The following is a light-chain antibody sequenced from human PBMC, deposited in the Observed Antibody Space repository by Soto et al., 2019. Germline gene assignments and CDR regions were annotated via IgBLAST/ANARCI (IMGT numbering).Light chain of an antibody. CDR1: QSISNH. J-gene: IGKJ3*01. Sequence: DIQMTQSASSLSASVGDRVTITCRASQSISNHLNWYQRKPGQAPKLLIYAASSLQSGVPSRFSGSGSGTDLTLTISSLQPEVFATYYCQQSHTTPLFTFGPGTKVDLK. V-gene: IGKV1-39*01. CDR3: QQSHTTPLFT. CDR2: AAS.